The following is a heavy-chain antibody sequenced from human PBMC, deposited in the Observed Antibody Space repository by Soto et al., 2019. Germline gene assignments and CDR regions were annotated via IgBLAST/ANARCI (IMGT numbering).Heavy chain of an antibody. V-gene: IGHV3-23*01. D-gene: IGHD2-21*02. Sequence: GGSLRLSCAASGFTFSDYYMSWIRQAPGKGLEWVSSISGRGVDTLYADSVKGRFTISRDNSRNTLYLQVNSLRAEDTAVYYCAKDQTDVTLFDYWGQGTLVTVSS. CDR3: AKDQTDVTLFDY. CDR2: ISGRGVDT. J-gene: IGHJ4*02. CDR1: GFTFSDYY.